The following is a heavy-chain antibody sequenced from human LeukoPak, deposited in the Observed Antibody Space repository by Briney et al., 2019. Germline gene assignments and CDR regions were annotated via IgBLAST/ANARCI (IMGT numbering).Heavy chain of an antibody. CDR3: ARESGVQFYGDYRYFDL. CDR2: IYYSGST. Sequence: PSETLSLTCTVSGGSISSSSYYWGWIRQPPGKGLEWIGSIYYSGSTYYNPSLKSRVTISVDTSKNQFSLKLSSVTAADTAVYYCARESGVQFYGDYRYFDLWGRGTLVTVSS. D-gene: IGHD4-17*01. CDR1: GGSISSSSYY. V-gene: IGHV4-39*07. J-gene: IGHJ2*01.